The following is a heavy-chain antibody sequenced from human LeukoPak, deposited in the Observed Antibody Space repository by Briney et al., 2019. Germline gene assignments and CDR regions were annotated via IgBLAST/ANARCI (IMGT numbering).Heavy chain of an antibody. CDR1: GGTFSSYA. J-gene: IGHJ4*02. V-gene: IGHV1-69*05. D-gene: IGHD1-26*01. Sequence: SVKVSCKASGGTFSSYAISWVRQAPGLGLEWMGRIIPIFGTANYAQKFQGRVTITTDESTSTAYMELSSLRSEDTAVYYCAREEGYYSGSYHLDYWGQGTLVTVSS. CDR2: IIPIFGTA. CDR3: AREEGYYSGSYHLDY.